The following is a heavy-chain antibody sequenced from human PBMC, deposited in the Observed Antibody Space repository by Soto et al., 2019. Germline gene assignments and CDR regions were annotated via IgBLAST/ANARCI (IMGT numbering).Heavy chain of an antibody. Sequence: EVQLVESGGGLVQPGGSLRLSCAASGFTFSSYSMNWVRQAPGKGLEWVSYISSSSSTIYYADSVKGRFTISRDNAKNSLYLQMNRLRDEDTAVYYCARDTQDDFWRGYYRDSWGQGTLVTVSS. CDR2: ISSSSSTI. CDR3: ARDTQDDFWRGYYRDS. D-gene: IGHD3-3*01. J-gene: IGHJ4*02. V-gene: IGHV3-48*02. CDR1: GFTFSSYS.